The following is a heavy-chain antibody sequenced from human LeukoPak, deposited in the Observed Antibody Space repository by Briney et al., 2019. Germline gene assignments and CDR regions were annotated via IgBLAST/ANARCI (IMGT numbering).Heavy chain of an antibody. CDR3: ARESIAVAGAPFDY. CDR1: GFTFSSYE. D-gene: IGHD6-19*01. Sequence: GGSLRLSCAASGFTFSSYEMNWVRQAPGKGLEWVSYISSGSTIYDADSVKGRFTISRGNAKNSLYLQMNSLRAEDTAVYYCARESIAVAGAPFDYWGQGTLVTVSS. J-gene: IGHJ4*02. CDR2: ISSGSTI. V-gene: IGHV3-48*03.